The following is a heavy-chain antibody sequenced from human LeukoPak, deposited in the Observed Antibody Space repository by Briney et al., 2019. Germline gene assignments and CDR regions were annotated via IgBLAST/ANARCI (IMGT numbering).Heavy chain of an antibody. Sequence: GGSLRLSCAVSGFSFGDYVMSWVRQAPGKGLKWVGFIRSKAYGWTTDYAASVKGRFTISRDNSRSIAYLQMDSLKTEDTAVYYCTAYTLMGLKFDYWGQGTLVTVSS. CDR3: TAYTLMGLKFDY. D-gene: IGHD5-18*01. V-gene: IGHV3-49*04. CDR1: GFSFGDYV. CDR2: IRSKAYGWTT. J-gene: IGHJ4*02.